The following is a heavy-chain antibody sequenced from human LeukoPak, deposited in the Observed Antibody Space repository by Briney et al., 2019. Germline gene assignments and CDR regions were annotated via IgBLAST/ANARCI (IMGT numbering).Heavy chain of an antibody. CDR2: IYYSGST. Sequence: KPSETLSLTCTVSGGSISSYYWSWIRQPPGKGLEWVGYIYYSGSTNYNPSLKSRVTISVDTSKNQFSLKLSSVTASDTAVYYCARVRRSAAAGLWLDYWGQGTLVTVSS. CDR1: GGSISSYY. CDR3: ARVRRSAAAGLWLDY. D-gene: IGHD6-25*01. J-gene: IGHJ4*02. V-gene: IGHV4-59*01.